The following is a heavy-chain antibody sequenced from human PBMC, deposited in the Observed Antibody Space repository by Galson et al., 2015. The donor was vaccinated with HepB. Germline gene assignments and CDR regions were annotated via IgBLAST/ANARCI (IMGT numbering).Heavy chain of an antibody. D-gene: IGHD3-3*01. V-gene: IGHV3-33*01. J-gene: IGHJ3*02. CDR3: ARDGYYDFWSGYYSDAFDI. CDR2: IWYDGSNK. CDR1: GFTFSSYG. Sequence: SLRLSCAASGFTFSSYGMHWVRQAPGKGLEWVAVIWYDGSNKYYADSVKGRFTISRDNSKNTLYLQMNSLRAEDTAVYYCARDGYYDFWSGYYSDAFDIWGQGTMVTVSS.